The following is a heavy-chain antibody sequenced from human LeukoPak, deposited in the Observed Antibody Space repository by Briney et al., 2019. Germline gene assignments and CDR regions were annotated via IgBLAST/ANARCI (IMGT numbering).Heavy chain of an antibody. D-gene: IGHD4-17*01. CDR2: ISISGDDT. Sequence: GGSLRLSCATSGFSFSSHTMTWVRQAPGKGLEWLSAISISGDDTYYADSVKGRFTISRDNSKNTLYLQMNSLSADDTAMYYCANEIRPNDYWGQGTLVTVSS. CDR1: GFSFSSHT. CDR3: ANEIRPNDY. J-gene: IGHJ4*02. V-gene: IGHV3-23*01.